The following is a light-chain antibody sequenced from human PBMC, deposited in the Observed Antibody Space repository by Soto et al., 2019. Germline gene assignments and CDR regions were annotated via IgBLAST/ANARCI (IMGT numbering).Light chain of an antibody. J-gene: IGLJ3*02. CDR1: SGHSSYA. V-gene: IGLV4-69*01. Sequence: QSVLTQSPSASASLGASVKHTCTLSSGHSSYAIAWHQQQPEKGPRYLMKVNRDGSHSKGDGIPDRFSRSSSGAERDLTISGRQSEDEADSCCQTWGTGIRAFRGGTKLTVL. CDR3: QTWGTGIRA. CDR2: VNRDGSH.